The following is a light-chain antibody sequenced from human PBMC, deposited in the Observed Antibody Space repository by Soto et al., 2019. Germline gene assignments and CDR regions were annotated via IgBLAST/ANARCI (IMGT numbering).Light chain of an antibody. V-gene: IGKV3-11*01. CDR3: QQRSNWPIT. Sequence: EIVLTQSPGILSLSPGERATLSCRASQSVSNDFLAWYQQKHGQAPRIVIYDASNRDTGIPARFSGSGSGTDFTLTISSLEPEDFEVYYCQQRSNWPITFGQGTRLEIK. J-gene: IGKJ5*01. CDR2: DAS. CDR1: QSVSNDF.